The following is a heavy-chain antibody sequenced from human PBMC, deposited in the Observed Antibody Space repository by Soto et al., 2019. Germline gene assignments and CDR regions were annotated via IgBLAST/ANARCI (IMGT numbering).Heavy chain of an antibody. D-gene: IGHD3-10*01. CDR2: IYHSGST. CDR1: GGSISSGGYS. CDR3: ARGIVGYYGSGRVDY. J-gene: IGHJ4*02. V-gene: IGHV4-30-2*01. Sequence: SETLSLTCAVSGGSISSGGYSWSWIRQPPGKGLEWIGYIYHSGSTYYNPSLKSRVTISVDRSKNQFSLKLSSVTAADTAVYYCARGIVGYYGSGRVDYWGQGTLVTVSS.